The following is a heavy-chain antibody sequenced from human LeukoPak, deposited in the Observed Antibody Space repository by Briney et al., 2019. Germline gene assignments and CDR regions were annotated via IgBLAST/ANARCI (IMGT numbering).Heavy chain of an antibody. V-gene: IGHV1-69*05. CDR3: AREDVVLVDAVRYYYYGMDV. J-gene: IGHJ6*02. Sequence: VASVKVSCMASGGTFSSYAISWVRQAPGQGLEWMGGIIPIFGTANYAQKFQGRVTITTDESTSTVYMELSSLKSEDTAVYYCAREDVVLVDAVRYYYYGMDVWGQGTTVTVSS. CDR1: GGTFSSYA. D-gene: IGHD2-8*01. CDR2: IIPIFGTA.